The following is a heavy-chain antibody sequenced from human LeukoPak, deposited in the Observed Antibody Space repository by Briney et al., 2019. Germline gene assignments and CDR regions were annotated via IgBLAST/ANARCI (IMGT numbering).Heavy chain of an antibody. Sequence: SQTLSLTCTVSGGSISSGGYYWSWIRQHPGKGLEWIGYIYYSGSTYYNPSLKSRVTISVDTSKNQFSLKLSSATAADTAVYYCARGRITIFGVVTPFDYWGQGTLVTVSS. J-gene: IGHJ4*02. CDR3: ARGRITIFGVVTPFDY. CDR2: IYYSGST. CDR1: GGSISSGGYY. V-gene: IGHV4-31*03. D-gene: IGHD3-3*01.